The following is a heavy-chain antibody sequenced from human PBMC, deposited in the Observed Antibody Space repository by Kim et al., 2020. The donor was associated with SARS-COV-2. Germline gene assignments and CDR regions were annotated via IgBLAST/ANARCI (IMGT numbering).Heavy chain of an antibody. Sequence: SETLSLTCTVSGGSISSSSYYWGWIRQPPGKGLEWIGSIYYSGSTYYNPSLKSRVTISVDTSKNQFSLKLSSVTAADTAVYYCARGAIDYTRYYYYGMDVWGQGTTVTVSS. J-gene: IGHJ6*02. CDR2: IYYSGST. V-gene: IGHV4-39*07. D-gene: IGHD4-4*01. CDR3: ARGAIDYTRYYYYGMDV. CDR1: GGSISSSSYY.